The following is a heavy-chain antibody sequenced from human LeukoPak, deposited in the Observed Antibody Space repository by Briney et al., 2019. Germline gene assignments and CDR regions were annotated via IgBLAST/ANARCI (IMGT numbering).Heavy chain of an antibody. V-gene: IGHV3-48*03. CDR1: GFTFSSYE. CDR2: ISSSCSTI. CDR3: AELAITMIGGV. D-gene: IGHD3-10*02. J-gene: IGHJ6*04. Sequence: QPGRSLRLSCAASGFTFSSYEMNWVCHAPRKGLEWVSYISSSCSTIYYADSVKGRFTISRDNAKNSLYLQMTSLSAEDTAVYYCAELAITMIGGVWGKGPTVTISS.